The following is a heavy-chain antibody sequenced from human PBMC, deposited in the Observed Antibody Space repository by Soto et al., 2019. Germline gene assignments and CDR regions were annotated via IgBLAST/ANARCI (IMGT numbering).Heavy chain of an antibody. CDR2: IYPSGGST. CDR3: AREDNVLRFFDPEGLSGMDV. V-gene: IGHV1-46*03. D-gene: IGHD3-9*01. Sequence: ASVKVSCKASGYTFISYYIHWVRQAPGQGLEWMGIIYPSGGSTSYAQKFQGRVTMTRDTSTSTVYMELSSLRSEDTAVYYCAREDNVLRFFDPEGLSGMDVWGQGTTVTVSS. J-gene: IGHJ6*02. CDR1: GYTFISYY.